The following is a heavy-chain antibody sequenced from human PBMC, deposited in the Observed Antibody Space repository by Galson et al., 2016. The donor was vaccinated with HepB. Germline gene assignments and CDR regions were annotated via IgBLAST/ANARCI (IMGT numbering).Heavy chain of an antibody. CDR2: TYYRSGWHF. Sequence: CAISGDSVSSNSAGWYWIRQSPSRGLEWLGRTYYRSGWHFDYAESVKSRITINPDTAKNQFSLQLNSVTPEDTAIYYCARSYLLGRGFGSWGQGTLVTVSS. CDR3: ARSYLLGRGFGS. D-gene: IGHD7-27*01. V-gene: IGHV6-1*01. CDR1: GDSVSSNSAG. J-gene: IGHJ4*02.